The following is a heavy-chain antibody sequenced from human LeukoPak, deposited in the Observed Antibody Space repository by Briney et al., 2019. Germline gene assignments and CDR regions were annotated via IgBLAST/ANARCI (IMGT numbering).Heavy chain of an antibody. V-gene: IGHV1-2*06. J-gene: IGHJ4*02. Sequence: ASVTVSCTASGYTFTGYYMHWVRQAPGQGLEWMGRINPNSGGTNYAQKFQGRVTMTRDTSISTAYMELSRLRSDDTAVYYCARGGDYYDSSGEFDYWGQGTLVTVSS. CDR2: INPNSGGT. CDR3: ARGGDYYDSSGEFDY. CDR1: GYTFTGYY. D-gene: IGHD3-22*01.